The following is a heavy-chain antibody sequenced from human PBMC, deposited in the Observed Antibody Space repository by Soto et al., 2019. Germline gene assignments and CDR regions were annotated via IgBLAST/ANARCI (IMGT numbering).Heavy chain of an antibody. CDR3: ATDDYGIFPY. V-gene: IGHV1-2*02. CDR1: GYPFTTYY. Sequence: ASVNVSGKFSGYPFTTYYIHWVRQAPGQGLEWMGWIDPRSGGTVYEQKFQGRVTMTRDTSISTVYMDLSGLTSDDTALYYCATDDYGIFPYWGQGSLVTVSS. D-gene: IGHD3-10*01. CDR2: IDPRSGGT. J-gene: IGHJ4*02.